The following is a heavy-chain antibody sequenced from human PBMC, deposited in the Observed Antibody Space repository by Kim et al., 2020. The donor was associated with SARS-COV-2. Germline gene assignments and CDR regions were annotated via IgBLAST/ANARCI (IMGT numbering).Heavy chain of an antibody. CDR1: GYTFTSYA. V-gene: IGHV1-3*01. J-gene: IGHJ5*02. CDR3: ARDEWFGDFLGGWFDP. CDR2: INAGNGNT. D-gene: IGHD3-10*01. Sequence: ASVKVSCKASGYTFTSYAMHWVRQAPGQRLEWMGWINAGNGNTKYSQKFQGRVTITRDTSASTAYMELSSLRSEDTAVYYCARDEWFGDFLGGWFDPWGQGTLVTVSS.